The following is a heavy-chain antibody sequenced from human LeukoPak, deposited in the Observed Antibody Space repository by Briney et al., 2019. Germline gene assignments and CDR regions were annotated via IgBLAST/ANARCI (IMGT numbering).Heavy chain of an antibody. CDR2: MNPNSGDT. V-gene: IGHV1-8*01. D-gene: IGHD2-21*02. CDR3: ARVGVTTDNWFDP. CDR1: GYTFTIYD. Sequence: ASVKVSCKASGYTFTIYDIHWVRQATGQGLECMGWMNPNSGDTRYAQKFQGRVTMTTNISPRTAYMELSSLTSDDTAVYYCARVGVTTDNWFDPWGQGTLVTVAS. J-gene: IGHJ5*02.